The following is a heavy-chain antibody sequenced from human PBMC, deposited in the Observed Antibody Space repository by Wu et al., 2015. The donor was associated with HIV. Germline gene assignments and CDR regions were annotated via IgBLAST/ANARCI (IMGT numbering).Heavy chain of an antibody. V-gene: IGHV1-18*04. D-gene: IGHD2/OR15-2a*01. J-gene: IGHJ3*01. CDR1: GYSFRSYG. CDR2: ISAYNGKT. CDR3: TRGSNSWASDV. Sequence: HVQLLQSGAVMRKPGASVKVSCKASGYSFRSYGISWVRQAPGEGLEWVGWISAYNGKTDYSQKLLGRVTMTTDTSTNTAYLDLRSLTVDDTAVYYCTRGSNSWASDVWGPGTKVIVSS.